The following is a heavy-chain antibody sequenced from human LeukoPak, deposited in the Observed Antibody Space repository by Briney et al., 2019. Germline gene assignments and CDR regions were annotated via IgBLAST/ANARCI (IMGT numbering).Heavy chain of an antibody. J-gene: IGHJ4*02. D-gene: IGHD3-22*01. Sequence: GGSLRLSCAASGFTFSSYAMSWVRQAPGKGREWVSAISGSGGSTYYAYSVKGRFTISRDNSKNTLYLQMNSLRAEDTAVYYCASVYYYDSSGYSSFDYWGQGTLVTVSS. V-gene: IGHV3-23*01. CDR1: GFTFSSYA. CDR3: ASVYYYDSSGYSSFDY. CDR2: ISGSGGST.